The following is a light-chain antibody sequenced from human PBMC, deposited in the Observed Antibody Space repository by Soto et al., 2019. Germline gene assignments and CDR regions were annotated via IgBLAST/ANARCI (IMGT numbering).Light chain of an antibody. V-gene: IGLV1-40*01. Sequence: QSVLTQPPSVSGAPGQRVTISCTGSSSNIGAGYDVHWYQQLPGAAPKLLIYGNSNRPSGVPDRFSGSKSGNSASLAITGLQAEDESDYYCQSYDRSLSGSVFGGGTKLTVL. CDR1: SSNIGAGYD. CDR2: GNS. J-gene: IGLJ3*02. CDR3: QSYDRSLSGSV.